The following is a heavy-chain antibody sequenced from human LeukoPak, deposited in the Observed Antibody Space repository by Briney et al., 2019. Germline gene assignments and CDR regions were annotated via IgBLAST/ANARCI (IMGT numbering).Heavy chain of an antibody. CDR2: IYYSGST. CDR1: GGSISSYY. Sequence: SETLSLTSTVSGGSISSYYWSWIRQPPGKGLEWIGYIYYSGSTNYNPSLKSRVTISVDTSKNQFSLKLSSVTAADTAVYYCARAVDGDGYPNWFDPWGQGTLVTVSS. D-gene: IGHD5-24*01. V-gene: IGHV4-59*01. CDR3: ARAVDGDGYPNWFDP. J-gene: IGHJ5*02.